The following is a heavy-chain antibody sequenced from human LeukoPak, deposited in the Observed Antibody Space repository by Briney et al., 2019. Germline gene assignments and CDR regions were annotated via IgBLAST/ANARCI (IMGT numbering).Heavy chain of an antibody. J-gene: IGHJ4*02. Sequence: PGGSLRLSCAASGFTFSSYGMHWVRQAPGKGLEWVAVISYDGSNKYYADSVKGRFTISRDNSKNTLYLQMNSLRAEDTAVYYCAKEAFVYSSSWSYYFDYWGQGTLVTVSS. V-gene: IGHV3-30*18. CDR2: ISYDGSNK. CDR1: GFTFSSYG. CDR3: AKEAFVYSSSWSYYFDY. D-gene: IGHD6-13*01.